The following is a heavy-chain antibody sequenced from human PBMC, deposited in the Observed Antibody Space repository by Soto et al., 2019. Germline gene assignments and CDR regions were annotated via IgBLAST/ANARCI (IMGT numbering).Heavy chain of an antibody. Sequence: XSVKSSCEASVDSFTSYYMHWVRQAPGQGLEWMGIINPSGGSTSYAQKFQGRVTMTRDTSTSTVYMELSSLRSEDTAVYYCARDPQLGMGFDYWGQGPLVTVSS. D-gene: IGHD7-27*01. CDR3: ARDPQLGMGFDY. CDR2: INPSGGST. J-gene: IGHJ4*02. V-gene: IGHV1-46*01. CDR1: VDSFTSYY.